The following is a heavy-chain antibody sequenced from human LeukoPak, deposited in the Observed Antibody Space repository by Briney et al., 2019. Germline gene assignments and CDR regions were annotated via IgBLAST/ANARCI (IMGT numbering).Heavy chain of an antibody. CDR2: INHSGST. CDR3: ASGGYCSSTSCYGGFYYFDY. V-gene: IGHV4-34*01. Sequence: SETLSLTCAVYGGSFSGYYWSWIRQPPGKGLEWIGEINHSGSTNYNPSLKSRVTISVDTSKNQFSLKLSSVTAADTAVYYCASGGYCSSTSCYGGFYYFDYWGQGTLVTVSS. J-gene: IGHJ4*02. D-gene: IGHD2-2*03. CDR1: GGSFSGYY.